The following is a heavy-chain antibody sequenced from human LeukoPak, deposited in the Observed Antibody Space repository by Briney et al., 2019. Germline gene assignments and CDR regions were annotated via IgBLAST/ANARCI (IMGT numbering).Heavy chain of an antibody. D-gene: IGHD2-21*02. CDR3: ARVQSEIVVTAIIAYYYGMDV. CDR1: GFTFSNYA. V-gene: IGHV3-23*01. Sequence: PGGSLRLSCAASGFTFSNYAMSWVRQAPGKGLEWVTTIAVHGGSTYYADSVKGRFTISRDNSKNTLYLQMNSLRAEDTAVYYCARVQSEIVVTAIIAYYYGMDVWGQGTTVTVSS. J-gene: IGHJ6*02. CDR2: IAVHGGST.